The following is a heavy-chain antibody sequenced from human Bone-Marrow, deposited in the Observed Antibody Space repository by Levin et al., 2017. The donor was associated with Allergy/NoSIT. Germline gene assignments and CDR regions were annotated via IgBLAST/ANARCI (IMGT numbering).Heavy chain of an antibody. V-gene: IGHV3-15*01. CDR3: TKIKNVATAADF. Sequence: GGSLRLSCAASGFPFTLVWMSWVRQAPGKGLEWVGRIKTKTVNWATDYAAPVKDRFTISRDDSTNTLYLQMNSLKTEDTAVYYCTKIKNVATAADFWGQGTLVTVSS. J-gene: IGHJ4*02. CDR1: GFPFTLVW. CDR2: IKTKTVNWAT. D-gene: IGHD6-13*01.